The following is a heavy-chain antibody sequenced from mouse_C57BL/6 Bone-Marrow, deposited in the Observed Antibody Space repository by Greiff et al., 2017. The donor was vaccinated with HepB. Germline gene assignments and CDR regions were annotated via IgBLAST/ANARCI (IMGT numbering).Heavy chain of an antibody. CDR1: GFTFSDYG. CDR3: ARPSITTVVPHYAMDY. V-gene: IGHV5-17*01. D-gene: IGHD1-1*01. CDR2: ISSGSSTI. Sequence: EVMLVESGGGLVKPGGSLKLSCAASGFTFSDYGMHWVRQAPEKGLEWVAYISSGSSTIYYADTVKGRFTIYRDNAKNTLFLQMTSLRSEDKAMYYCARPSITTVVPHYAMDYWGQGTSVTVSS. J-gene: IGHJ4*01.